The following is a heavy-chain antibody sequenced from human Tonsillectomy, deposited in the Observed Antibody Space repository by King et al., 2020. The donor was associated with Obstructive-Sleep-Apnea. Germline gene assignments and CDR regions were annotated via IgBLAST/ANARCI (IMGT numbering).Heavy chain of an antibody. CDR3: ARGGYYDSSGYYPNDY. CDR2: ISYDGSNK. Sequence: QLVQSGGGVIQPGRSLRLSCAASGFTFSSYAMHWVPQAPGKGLEWVAVISYDGSNKYYADSVKGRFTISRDNSKNTLYLQMNSLRAEDTAVYYCARGGYYDSSGYYPNDYWGQGTLVTVSS. J-gene: IGHJ4*02. D-gene: IGHD3-22*01. CDR1: GFTFSSYA. V-gene: IGHV3-30-3*01.